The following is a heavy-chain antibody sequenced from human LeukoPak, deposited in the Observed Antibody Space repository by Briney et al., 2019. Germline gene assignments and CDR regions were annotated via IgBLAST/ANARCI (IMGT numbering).Heavy chain of an antibody. Sequence: GGALILSCAASGFTFSDYYMSWIRQAPGKGLEWVSYISSSGNNIYYADSVKGRFTISRDNAKNSLYLQMNSLRAEDTAVYYCARRGVQLQRISWFDPWGQGTLVTVSS. D-gene: IGHD1-1*01. J-gene: IGHJ5*02. CDR3: ARRGVQLQRISWFDP. CDR2: ISSSGNNI. CDR1: GFTFSDYY. V-gene: IGHV3-11*01.